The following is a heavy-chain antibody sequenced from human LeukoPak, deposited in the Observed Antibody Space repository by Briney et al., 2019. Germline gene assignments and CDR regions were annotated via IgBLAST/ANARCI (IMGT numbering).Heavy chain of an antibody. CDR2: FNPDDSAP. J-gene: IGHJ4*02. D-gene: IGHD6-6*01. CDR1: GYRFNNYW. CDR3: ARRRVLVSAFYFDY. V-gene: IGHV5-51*01. Sequence: GESLKISCTGSGYRFNNYWSAWLGQMPGKGLKGFGIFNPDDSAPRYSPSLKGQVPISVDTSSNTSYLQWSTLMPSDSAVYYCARRRVLVSAFYFDYWGQGTLVTVSS.